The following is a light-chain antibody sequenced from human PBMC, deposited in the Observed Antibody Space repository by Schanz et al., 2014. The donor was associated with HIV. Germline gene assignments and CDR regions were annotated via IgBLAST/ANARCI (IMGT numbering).Light chain of an antibody. CDR3: QQYYSTFT. Sequence: DIVMTQSPDSLAVSLGERATINCKSSQTVLYSSNNKNDLAWYQQKAGQPPKLLIYWASTRESGVPDRFSGSGSWTDFTLTISSLQAEDVAVYYCQQYYSTFTFGPGTKVDIK. CDR1: QTVLYSSNNKND. V-gene: IGKV4-1*01. CDR2: WAS. J-gene: IGKJ3*01.